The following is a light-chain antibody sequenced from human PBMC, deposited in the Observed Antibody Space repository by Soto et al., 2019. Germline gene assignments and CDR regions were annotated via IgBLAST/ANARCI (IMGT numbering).Light chain of an antibody. Sequence: DVVMTQSPLSLPVTLGQPASFSCRSSQSLVYSDGITYFYWFHQRPGQSPRRLIYRVSNRDSGVQESFSGGGSGTDFTLQISRGEAADVGFYYCMQGTHWPQTFGQGTNLEIK. CDR1: QSLVYSDGITY. V-gene: IGKV2-30*01. J-gene: IGKJ2*01. CDR2: RVS. CDR3: MQGTHWPQT.